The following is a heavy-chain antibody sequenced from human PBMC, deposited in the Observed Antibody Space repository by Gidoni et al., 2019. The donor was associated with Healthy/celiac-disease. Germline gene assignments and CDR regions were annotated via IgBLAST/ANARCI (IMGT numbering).Heavy chain of an antibody. V-gene: IGHV4-39*01. CDR2: SYYSGST. D-gene: IGHD5-12*01. J-gene: IGHJ6*03. Sequence: QLQLQESGPGLVKPSETLSLTCTVSGGSISSSSYYWGWIRQPPGKGLEWIGSSYYSGSTYYNPSLKSRVTISVDTSKNQFSLKLSSVTAADTAVYYCARLRGYSGFSYYYYYYMDAWGKGTTVTVSS. CDR3: ARLRGYSGFSYYYYYYMDA. CDR1: GGSISSSSYY.